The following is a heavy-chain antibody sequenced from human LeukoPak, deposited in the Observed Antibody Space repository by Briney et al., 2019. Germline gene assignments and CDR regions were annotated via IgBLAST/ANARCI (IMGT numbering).Heavy chain of an antibody. V-gene: IGHV3-30*18. CDR3: AKGASMVAATYWYFDL. D-gene: IGHD2-15*01. CDR2: ISYDGNKK. CDR1: GFTFSSYG. Sequence: PGGSLRLSCAASGFTFSSYGMHWVRQAPGKGLEWVVVISYDGNKKYYADSVKGRFAISRDNSKNTVSLQMSSLKTEDTAVYYCAKGASMVAATYWYFDLWGRGTLVSVSS. J-gene: IGHJ2*01.